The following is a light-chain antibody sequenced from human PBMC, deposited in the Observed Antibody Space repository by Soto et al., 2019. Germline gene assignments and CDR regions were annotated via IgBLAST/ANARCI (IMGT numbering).Light chain of an antibody. CDR2: AAS. V-gene: IGKV1-39*01. J-gene: IGKJ2*01. Sequence: DIQMTQSPSSLSASVGDRVTINCRASQSISTFLNWYQQKPGQAPKVLISAASTLQSGVPSRFSGRGSGTDFTLTISSLQPEDFATYYCQQSDSTQYTFGQGTTLENK. CDR3: QQSDSTQYT. CDR1: QSISTF.